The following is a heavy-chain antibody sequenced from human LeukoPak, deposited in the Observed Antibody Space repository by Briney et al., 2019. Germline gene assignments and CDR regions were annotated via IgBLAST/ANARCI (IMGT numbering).Heavy chain of an antibody. CDR2: IYYSGGT. CDR1: GGSISSYY. CDR3: ARSRQWHYYYMDV. V-gene: IGHV4-59*01. J-gene: IGHJ6*03. Sequence: SETLSLTCTVSGGSISSYYWSWVRQPPGKGLEWIGYIYYSGGTNYNPSLKSRVTISVDTSKNQFSLKLSSVTAADTAVYYCARSRQWHYYYMDVWGKGTTVTVSS. D-gene: IGHD6-19*01.